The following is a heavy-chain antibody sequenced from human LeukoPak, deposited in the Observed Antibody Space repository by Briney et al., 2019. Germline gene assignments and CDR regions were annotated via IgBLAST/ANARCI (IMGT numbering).Heavy chain of an antibody. V-gene: IGHV3-11*04. CDR2: ISSLSTTI. CDR3: ARDKEA. Sequence: AGGSLRLSCAASGFTFSGYYMSWIRQAPGKGLEWVSYISSLSTTIYYTDSVKGRFTVSRDNAKNSLYLQMNSLRVEDTAMYYCARDKEAWGQGTLVTVSS. CDR1: GFTFSGYY. J-gene: IGHJ5*02.